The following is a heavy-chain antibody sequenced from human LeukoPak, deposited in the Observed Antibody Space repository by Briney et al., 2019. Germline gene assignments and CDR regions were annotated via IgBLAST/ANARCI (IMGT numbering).Heavy chain of an antibody. CDR2: IIPIFGTA. V-gene: IGHV1-69*05. J-gene: IGHJ6*03. CDR1: GGTYSRYA. CDR3: ARVKEDSNSPGDNYYYMDV. Sequence: GASVKVSCKASGGTYSRYAMSWVRRAPGQGLEWVGGIIPIFGTANYAQKFQGRVTITTDESMTTAYLELSSLRSEDTAVYYCARVKEDSNSPGDNYYYMDVSGKGATVTVSS. D-gene: IGHD6-6*01.